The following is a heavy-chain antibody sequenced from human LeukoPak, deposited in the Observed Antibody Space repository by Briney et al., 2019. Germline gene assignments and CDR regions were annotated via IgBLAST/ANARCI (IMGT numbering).Heavy chain of an antibody. D-gene: IGHD3-10*01. Sequence: GGSLRLSCAASGFTFDDYGMSWVRQAPGKGLEWVSGINWNGGSTGYADSVKGRFTISRDNAKNSLYLQVSSLRAEDTAWYYCARGQNYYGSGSQTLDIWGQGTMVTVSS. CDR3: ARGQNYYGSGSQTLDI. CDR2: INWNGGST. CDR1: GFTFDDYG. V-gene: IGHV3-20*04. J-gene: IGHJ3*02.